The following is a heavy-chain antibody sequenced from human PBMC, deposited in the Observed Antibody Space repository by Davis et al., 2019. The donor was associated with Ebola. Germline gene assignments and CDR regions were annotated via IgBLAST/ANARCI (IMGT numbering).Heavy chain of an antibody. CDR1: GFTFSSYS. Sequence: GESLKISCAASGFTFSSYSMNWVRQAPGKGLEWVSSISSSSSYIYYADSVKGRFTISRDNAKNSLYLQMNSLRAEDTAVYYCARASSGWYYFDYWGQGTLVTVSS. CDR3: ARASSGWYYFDY. D-gene: IGHD6-19*01. CDR2: ISSSSSYI. J-gene: IGHJ4*02. V-gene: IGHV3-21*01.